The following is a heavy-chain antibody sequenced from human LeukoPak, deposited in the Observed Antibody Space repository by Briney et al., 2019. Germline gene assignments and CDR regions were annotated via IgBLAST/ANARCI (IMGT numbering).Heavy chain of an antibody. J-gene: IGHJ4*02. Sequence: GGSLRLSCAASGFTFSIYWMSWVRQAPGKGLEWVANIKQDGSEKYYVDSVKGRFTISRDNAKNSLSLQMNSLRAEDTAVYYCARAPGYCNSTSCLHYFDYWGQGTLVTVSS. D-gene: IGHD2-2*01. CDR1: GFTFSIYW. CDR3: ARAPGYCNSTSCLHYFDY. V-gene: IGHV3-7*01. CDR2: IKQDGSEK.